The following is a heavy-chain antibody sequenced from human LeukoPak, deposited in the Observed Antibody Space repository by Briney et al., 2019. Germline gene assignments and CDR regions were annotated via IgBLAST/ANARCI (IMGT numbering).Heavy chain of an antibody. Sequence: SVKVSCKASGGTFSSYAISWVRQAPGQGLEWMGGIIPIFGTANYAQKFQGRVTITADESTSTAYMELSSLRSEDTAVYYCAKDYYSSSWSNPTYHDYWGQGTLVTVSS. D-gene: IGHD6-13*01. CDR2: IIPIFGTA. V-gene: IGHV1-69*13. CDR1: GGTFSSYA. CDR3: AKDYYSSSWSNPTYHDY. J-gene: IGHJ4*02.